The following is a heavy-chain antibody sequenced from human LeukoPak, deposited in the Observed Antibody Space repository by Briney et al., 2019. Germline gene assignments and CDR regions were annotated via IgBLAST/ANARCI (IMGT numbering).Heavy chain of an antibody. CDR2: ISYDGSNK. CDR1: EFTFSNYG. J-gene: IGHJ4*02. D-gene: IGHD3-22*01. CDR3: AKDRFARRGGYYDY. V-gene: IGHV3-30*18. Sequence: GMSLRLSCSASEFTFSNYGMHWVRQAPGKGLEWVALISYDGSNKYYADSVKGRFTISRDNSKNTQYLHMNSLRPEDTAVHYCAKDRFARRGGYYDYWGQGTLVTVSS.